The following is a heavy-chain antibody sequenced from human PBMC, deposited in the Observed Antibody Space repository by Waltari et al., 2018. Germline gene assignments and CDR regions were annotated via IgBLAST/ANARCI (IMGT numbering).Heavy chain of an antibody. CDR3: ARRKLGEAFDI. CDR2: TIPIFGSP. V-gene: IGHV1-69*12. D-gene: IGHD3-16*01. Sequence: QVQLVQSGAEVKKPGSSVRVSCRASGGNFGRYAITWVRQAPGQGIEWMGGTIPIFGSPRYAPKFQGRVSITADELTYTVYMELNSLRSDDTAIYYCARRKLGEAFDIWGQGTMVIVSS. J-gene: IGHJ3*02. CDR1: GGNFGRYA.